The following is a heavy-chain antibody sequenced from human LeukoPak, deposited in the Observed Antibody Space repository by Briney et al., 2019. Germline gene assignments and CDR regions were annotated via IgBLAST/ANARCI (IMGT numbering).Heavy chain of an antibody. CDR3: ASSDARWEPEALDY. Sequence: PGGSLRLSCAASGFTFSSYAMSWVRQAPGKGLEWVSAISGSGGSTYYADSVKGRFTISRDNSKNTLYLQMNSLRAEDTAVYYCASSDARWEPEALDYWGQGTLVTVSS. CDR1: GFTFSSYA. V-gene: IGHV3-23*01. D-gene: IGHD1-26*01. J-gene: IGHJ4*02. CDR2: ISGSGGST.